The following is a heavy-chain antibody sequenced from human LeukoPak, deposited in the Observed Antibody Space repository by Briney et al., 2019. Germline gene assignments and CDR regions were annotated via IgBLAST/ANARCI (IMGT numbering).Heavy chain of an antibody. CDR1: GYTFTSYG. D-gene: IGHD6-6*01. J-gene: IGHJ2*01. Sequence: ASVKVSCKASGYTFTSYGISWVRQAPGQGLEWMGWISAYNGNTNYAQRPQGRVTMTTDTSTSTAYMELRSLRSDDTAVYYCAREYSSSSGWYFDLWGRGTLVTVSS. CDR3: AREYSSSSGWYFDL. V-gene: IGHV1-18*01. CDR2: ISAYNGNT.